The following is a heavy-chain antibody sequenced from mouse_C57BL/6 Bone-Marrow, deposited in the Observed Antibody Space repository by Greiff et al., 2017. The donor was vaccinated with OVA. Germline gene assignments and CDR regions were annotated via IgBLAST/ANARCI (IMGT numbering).Heavy chain of an antibody. CDR1: GFTFSSYA. CDR2: ISDGGSYT. J-gene: IGHJ1*03. Sequence: EVQLVESGGGLVKPGGSLKLSCAASGFTFSSYAMSWVRQTPEKRLEWVATISDGGSYTYYPDNVKGRFTISRDNAKNNLYLQMSHLKSEDTAMYYCARDRIYYDYDGYFDVWGTGTTVTVSS. V-gene: IGHV5-4*01. D-gene: IGHD2-4*01. CDR3: ARDRIYYDYDGYFDV.